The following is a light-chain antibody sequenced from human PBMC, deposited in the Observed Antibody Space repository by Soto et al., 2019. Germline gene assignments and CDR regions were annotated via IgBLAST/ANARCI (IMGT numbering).Light chain of an antibody. Sequence: DIRMTQSPPSLSASVGDKITITCRESQGINNYLAWYQQKPGEVPKLLIYAASTLQSGVSSRFSGSGSGTDFTLTINSLQPEDVGSYYCQKYNSVPRTFGQGTKVEIK. CDR1: QGINNY. V-gene: IGKV1-27*01. J-gene: IGKJ1*01. CDR2: AAS. CDR3: QKYNSVPRT.